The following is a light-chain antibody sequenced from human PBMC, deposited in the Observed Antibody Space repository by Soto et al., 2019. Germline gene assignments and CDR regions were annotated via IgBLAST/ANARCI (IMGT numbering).Light chain of an antibody. CDR2: AAS. CDR3: QQYSTSPIT. J-gene: IGKJ5*01. V-gene: IGKV3-20*01. Sequence: ETVLTQSPGTLSLSPGERATLSCRASQSSSSYLTWYQQRPGQAPRLLIYAASRRATGIPDRFSGSGSGTDFTLTISRLEPEHFAVYYCQQYSTSPITFGQGTRLEIK. CDR1: QSSSSY.